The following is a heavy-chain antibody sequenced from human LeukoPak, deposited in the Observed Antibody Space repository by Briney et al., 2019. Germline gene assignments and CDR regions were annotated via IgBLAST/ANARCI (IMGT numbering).Heavy chain of an antibody. CDR2: IYPDDADI. J-gene: IGHJ3*02. Sequence: GESLKISCKGSGYSFTDYWIGWVRQMPGEGLQWMGIIYPDDADIRYSPSFQGQVTISADKSIITAYLQWSSLKASDTAMYYCARHGRGSRSPNAFDIWGQGTMVTVSS. D-gene: IGHD3-10*01. CDR1: GYSFTDYW. V-gene: IGHV5-51*01. CDR3: ARHGRGSRSPNAFDI.